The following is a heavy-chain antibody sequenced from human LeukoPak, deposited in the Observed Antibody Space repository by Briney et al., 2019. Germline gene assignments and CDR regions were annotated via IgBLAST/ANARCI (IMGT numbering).Heavy chain of an antibody. D-gene: IGHD2-15*01. V-gene: IGHV1-69*13. CDR3: ARDLDIVGHLGDWFDP. CDR2: IIPIFGTA. CDR1: GGTFSSYA. Sequence: ASVKVSCKASGGTFSSYAISWVRQAPGQGLEWMGGIIPIFGTANYAQKFQGRVTITADESTSTAYMELSSLRSEDTAVYYCARDLDIVGHLGDWFDPWGQGTLVTVSS. J-gene: IGHJ5*02.